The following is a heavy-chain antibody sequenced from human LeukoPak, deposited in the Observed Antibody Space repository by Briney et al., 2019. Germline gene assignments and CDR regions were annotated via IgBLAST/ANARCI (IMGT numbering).Heavy chain of an antibody. V-gene: IGHV4-39*01. CDR3: ARSRDGYIPTFDY. J-gene: IGHJ4*02. Sequence: SETLSLTCTVSGGSISSSSFYWGWIRQPPGKGLEWIGSIYYRGNTYYNPSLKSRVTISVDTSKNQFSLKLSSVTAADTAVYYCARSRDGYIPTFDYWGQG. D-gene: IGHD5-24*01. CDR2: IYYRGNT. CDR1: GGSISSSSFY.